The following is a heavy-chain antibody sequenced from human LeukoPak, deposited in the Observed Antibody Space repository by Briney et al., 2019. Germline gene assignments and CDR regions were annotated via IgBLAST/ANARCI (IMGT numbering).Heavy chain of an antibody. CDR1: GGSISSYY. Sequence: SETLSLTCTVSGGSISSYYWSWIRQPPWKGLEWIGYVYYSGTTNYNPPLKSRVIISVDTSKNQFSLKLSPVIAADTAVYYCARDPRWAPDLWGRGTLVTVSS. J-gene: IGHJ2*01. D-gene: IGHD4-23*01. V-gene: IGHV4-59*01. CDR3: ARDPRWAPDL. CDR2: VYYSGTT.